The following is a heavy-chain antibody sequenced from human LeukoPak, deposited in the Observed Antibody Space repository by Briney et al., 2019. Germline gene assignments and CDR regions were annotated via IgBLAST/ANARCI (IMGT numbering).Heavy chain of an antibody. D-gene: IGHD4-23*01. J-gene: IGHJ4*02. CDR3: AKDRWAYYFDY. CDR1: GFTFSSFA. Sequence: GGSLRLSCAASGFTFSSFAKSWVHQAPGKGLEWVSDISSNGGNTYYADSVKGRFTISRDNSKNTLYLQMNSLRAEDTAVYYCAKDRWAYYFDYWGQGTLVTVSS. CDR2: ISSNGGNT. V-gene: IGHV3-23*01.